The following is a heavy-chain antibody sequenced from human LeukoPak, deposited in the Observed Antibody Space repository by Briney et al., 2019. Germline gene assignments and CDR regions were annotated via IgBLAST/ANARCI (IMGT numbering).Heavy chain of an antibody. CDR3: AKDRVAAAGLYWYFDL. V-gene: IGHV3-23*01. Sequence: GGSLRLSCAASGFTFSNYAMTWVRQAPGKGLEWVSAISGSGGSTYYADSVKGRFTISRDNSKNSLYLQMNSLRTEDTALYYCAKDRVAAAGLYWYFDLWGRGTLVTVSS. J-gene: IGHJ2*01. CDR1: GFTFSNYA. D-gene: IGHD6-13*01. CDR2: ISGSGGST.